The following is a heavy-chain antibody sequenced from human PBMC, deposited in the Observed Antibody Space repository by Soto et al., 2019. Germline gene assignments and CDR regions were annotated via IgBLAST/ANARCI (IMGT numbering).Heavy chain of an antibody. D-gene: IGHD6-13*01. J-gene: IGHJ5*02. V-gene: IGHV4-59*01. Sequence: PSETLSLTCIVSGGSISENFWTWIRQPPGKPLEYIGYIYYSGSTNYNPSLKSRVTISVDTSKNQFSLKLSSVTAADTAVYYCAREGVAAAGLIHWFDPWGQGTLVTVSS. CDR1: GGSISENF. CDR3: AREGVAAAGLIHWFDP. CDR2: IYYSGST.